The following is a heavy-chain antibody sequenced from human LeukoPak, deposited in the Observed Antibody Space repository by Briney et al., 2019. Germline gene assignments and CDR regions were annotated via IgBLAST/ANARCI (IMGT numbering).Heavy chain of an antibody. CDR2: ISVSTTII. D-gene: IGHD3-10*01. J-gene: IGHJ4*02. V-gene: IGHV3-48*01. Sequence: GGSLRLSCAASGFTFSSYSMNWVRQAPGKGLEWVSYISVSTTIIYYANSVKGRFTIYRDNAKKPLYLQMNSLRAEDTAVYYCARDRDFFGSGSNPHFDYWGQGTLVTVSS. CDR1: GFTFSSYS. CDR3: ARDRDFFGSGSNPHFDY.